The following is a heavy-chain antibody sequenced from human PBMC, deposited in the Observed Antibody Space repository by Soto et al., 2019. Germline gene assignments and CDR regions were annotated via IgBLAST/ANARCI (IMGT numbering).Heavy chain of an antibody. J-gene: IGHJ6*02. CDR2: IIPIFGTA. Sequence: SVKVSCTASGGTFSSYAISWVRQAPGQGLEWMGGIIPIFGTANYAQKFQGRVTITADESTSTAYMELSSLRSEDTAVYYCARGNCTNGVCYTPYYYYYGMDVWGQGTTVTVSS. D-gene: IGHD2-8*01. V-gene: IGHV1-69*13. CDR3: ARGNCTNGVCYTPYYYYYGMDV. CDR1: GGTFSSYA.